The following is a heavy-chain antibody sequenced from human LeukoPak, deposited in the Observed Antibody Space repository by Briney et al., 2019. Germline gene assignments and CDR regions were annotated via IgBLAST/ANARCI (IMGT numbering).Heavy chain of an antibody. CDR2: ISSSSSYI. Sequence: GGSLRLSCAASGFTFSSYSMNWVRQAPGKGLEWVSSISSSSSYIYYADSVKGRFTISRDNAKNSLYLQMNSLRAEDTAVYYCARAVGSSSWTVFDYWGQGTLVTVSS. D-gene: IGHD6-13*01. CDR3: ARAVGSSSWTVFDY. J-gene: IGHJ4*02. CDR1: GFTFSSYS. V-gene: IGHV3-21*01.